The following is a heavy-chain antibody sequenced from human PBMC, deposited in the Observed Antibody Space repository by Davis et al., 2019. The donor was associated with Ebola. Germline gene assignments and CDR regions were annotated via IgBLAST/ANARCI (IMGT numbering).Heavy chain of an antibody. J-gene: IGHJ4*02. D-gene: IGHD5-18*01. Sequence: ASVKVSCKASGYTFTSYDINWVRQATGQGLEWMGWMNPNSGNTGYAQKFQGRVTMTEDTSTDTAYMELSSLRSEDTAVYYCAAIRGFSYSYLDYWGQGTLVTVSS. CDR1: GYTFTSYD. CDR3: AAIRGFSYSYLDY. V-gene: IGHV1-8*01. CDR2: MNPNSGNT.